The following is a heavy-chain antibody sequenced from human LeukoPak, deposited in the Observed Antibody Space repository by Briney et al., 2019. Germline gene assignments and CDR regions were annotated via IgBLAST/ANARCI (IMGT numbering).Heavy chain of an antibody. CDR1: GFTFSSYG. V-gene: IGHV3-30*02. D-gene: IGHD3-22*01. CDR2: IRYDGSNK. J-gene: IGHJ3*02. Sequence: PGGSLRLSCAASGFTFSSYGMHWVRQAPGKGLEWVAFIRYDGSNKYYADSVKGRFTISRDNSKNTLYLQMNSLRAKDTAVYYCAKQYYYDSSGYYDAFDIWGQGTMVTVSS. CDR3: AKQYYYDSSGYYDAFDI.